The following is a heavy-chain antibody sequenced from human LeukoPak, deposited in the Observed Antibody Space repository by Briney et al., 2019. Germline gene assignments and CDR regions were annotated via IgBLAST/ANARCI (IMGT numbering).Heavy chain of an antibody. J-gene: IGHJ5*02. CDR2: INPNSGGT. CDR1: GYTSTGYY. V-gene: IGHV1-2*02. CDR3: ARKITMIVVGNKYNWFDP. D-gene: IGHD3-22*01. Sequence: ASVKVSCKASGYTSTGYYMHWVRQAPGQGLEWMGWINPNSGGTNYAQKFQGRVTMTRDTSISTAYMELSRLRSDDTAVYYCARKITMIVVGNKYNWFDPWGQGTLVTVSS.